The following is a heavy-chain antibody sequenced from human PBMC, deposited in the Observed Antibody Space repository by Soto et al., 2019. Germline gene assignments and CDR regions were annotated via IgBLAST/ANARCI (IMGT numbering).Heavy chain of an antibody. D-gene: IGHD3-9*01. V-gene: IGHV4-4*02. CDR1: GGSISSSNW. Sequence: PSETLSLTCAVSGGSISSSNWWSWVRQPPGKGLEWIGEIYHSGSTNYNPSLKSRVTIPVDKSKNQFSLKLSSVTAADTAVYYCARAGIGYYDILTGSRGYYFDYWGQGTLVTVSS. CDR2: IYHSGST. CDR3: ARAGIGYYDILTGSRGYYFDY. J-gene: IGHJ4*02.